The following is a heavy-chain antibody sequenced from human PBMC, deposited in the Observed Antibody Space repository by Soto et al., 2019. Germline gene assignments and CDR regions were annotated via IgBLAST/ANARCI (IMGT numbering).Heavy chain of an antibody. CDR2: ISAYNGNT. V-gene: IGHV1-18*01. CDR1: GYTFTSYG. Sequence: VPLVQSGAEVKKPGASVKVSCKASGYTFTSYGISWVRQAPGQGLEWMGWISAYNGNTNYAQKLQGRVTMTTDTSTSTAYMELRSLRSDDTAVYYCARDRAYYYGSGSHAFGYWGQGTLVTVSS. D-gene: IGHD3-10*01. J-gene: IGHJ4*02. CDR3: ARDRAYYYGSGSHAFGY.